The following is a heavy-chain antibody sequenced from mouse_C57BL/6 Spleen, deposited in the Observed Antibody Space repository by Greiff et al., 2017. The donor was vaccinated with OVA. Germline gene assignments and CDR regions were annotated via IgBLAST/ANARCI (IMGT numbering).Heavy chain of an antibody. CDR1: GFTFTGYY. J-gene: IGHJ4*01. V-gene: IGHV14-2*02. Sequence: VQLQQSGAELVKPGASVKLSCKASGFTFTGYYMHWVKQRPGQGLEWIGRIDPDGGGTKYDPKFQGKATLTVDQSSNTAYMQLSSLTSEDTAVYDCARAGDEGYDAMDYWGQGTSVTVSS. CDR2: IDPDGGGT. CDR3: ARAGDEGYDAMDY. D-gene: IGHD2-13*01.